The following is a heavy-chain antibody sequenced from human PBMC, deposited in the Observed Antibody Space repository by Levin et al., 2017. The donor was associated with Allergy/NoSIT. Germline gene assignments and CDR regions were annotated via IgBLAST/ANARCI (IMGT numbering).Heavy chain of an antibody. J-gene: IGHJ4*02. Sequence: SLKISCAASGFKFHDHAMHWVRQVPGKGLEWVSRISWNSGYRGYADSVKGRFTISRDNAKTSLYLQMNSLRVEDTDFYYCARDQYCSGGVCYEGFDYWGQGTLVTVSS. CDR2: ISWNSGYR. CDR1: GFKFHDHA. CDR3: ARDQYCSGGVCYEGFDY. D-gene: IGHD2-15*01. V-gene: IGHV3-9*01.